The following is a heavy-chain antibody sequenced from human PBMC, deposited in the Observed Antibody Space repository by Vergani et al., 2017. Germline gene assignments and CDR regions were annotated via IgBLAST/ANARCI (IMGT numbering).Heavy chain of an antibody. CDR2: IWYDGSNK. J-gene: IGHJ6*02. CDR1: GFTFSSYG. CDR3: ARAGRGRDYYGMDV. Sequence: QVQLVESGGGVVQPGRSLRLSCAASGFTFSSYGMHWVRQAPGKGLEWVAVIWYDGSNKYYADSVKGRFTISRDNSKNTLYLQMNSLRAEDTAVYYCARAGRGRDYYGMDVWGQGP. V-gene: IGHV3-33*01.